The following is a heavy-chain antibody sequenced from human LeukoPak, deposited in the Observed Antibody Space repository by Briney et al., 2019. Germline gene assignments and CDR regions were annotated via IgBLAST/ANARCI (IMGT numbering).Heavy chain of an antibody. V-gene: IGHV3-23*01. CDR1: GYTFSSYA. CDR2: ISGSGGST. CDR3: ASQAQITMIVVVIGWYFDL. Sequence: PGGSLRLSCAASGYTFSSYAMSWVRQAPGKGLEWASAISGSGGSTYYADSVKGRFTISRDNSNHTLYLQMNSLRAEDTAVYYCASQAQITMIVVVIGWYFDLWGRGTLVTVSS. J-gene: IGHJ2*01. D-gene: IGHD3-22*01.